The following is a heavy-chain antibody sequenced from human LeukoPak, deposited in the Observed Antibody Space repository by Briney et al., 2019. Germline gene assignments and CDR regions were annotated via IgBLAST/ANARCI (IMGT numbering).Heavy chain of an antibody. CDR2: ISGSGGST. Sequence: GGSLRLSCAASGFTFSSYAMRWVRQAPGKGLEWVSAISGSGGSTYYADSVKGRFTISRDNSKNTLYLQMNSLRAEDTAVYYCAKDSTGVTTVDYFDDWGQGTLVTVSS. D-gene: IGHD4-23*01. J-gene: IGHJ4*02. CDR1: GFTFSSYA. CDR3: AKDSTGVTTVDYFDD. V-gene: IGHV3-23*01.